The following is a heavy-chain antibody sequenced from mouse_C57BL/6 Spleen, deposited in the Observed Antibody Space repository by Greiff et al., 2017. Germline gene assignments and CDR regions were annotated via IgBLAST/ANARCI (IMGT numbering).Heavy chain of an antibody. CDR2: IYPGDGDT. Sequence: VKLMESGPELVKPGASVKISCKASGYAFSSSWMNWVKQRPGKGLEWIGRIYPGDGDTYYNGKFKSKATLTADKSSSTAYMQLSSLTSEDSAVYFCARWIGTGAMDYWGQGTSVTVSS. CDR3: ARWIGTGAMDY. V-gene: IGHV1-82*01. CDR1: GYAFSSSW. D-gene: IGHD4-1*01. J-gene: IGHJ4*01.